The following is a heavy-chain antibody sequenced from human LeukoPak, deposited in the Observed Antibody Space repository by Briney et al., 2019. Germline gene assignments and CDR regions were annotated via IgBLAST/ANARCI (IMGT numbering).Heavy chain of an antibody. CDR2: FDPEDGET. Sequence: GASVTVSCTVSGYTLTELSMHWVRQAPGKGLEWMGGFDPEDGETIYAQKFQGRVTMTEDTSTDTAYMELSSLRSEDTAVYYCATLSRVGYYYYGMDVWGQGTTVTVSS. J-gene: IGHJ6*02. CDR1: GYTLTELS. CDR3: ATLSRVGYYYYGMDV. V-gene: IGHV1-24*01. D-gene: IGHD3-16*01.